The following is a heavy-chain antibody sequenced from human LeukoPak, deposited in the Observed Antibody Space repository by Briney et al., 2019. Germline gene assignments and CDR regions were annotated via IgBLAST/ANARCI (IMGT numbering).Heavy chain of an antibody. D-gene: IGHD2-15*01. CDR1: GGSFSGYY. J-gene: IGHJ5*02. CDR3: ARRPAATRTTWFDP. V-gene: IGHV4-34*01. Sequence: PSETLSLTCAVYGGSFSGYYWSWIRQPPGKGLEWIGEINHSGSTNYNPSLKSRVTISVETSKNQFSLKLSSVTAADTAVYYCARRPAATRTTWFDPWGQGTLVTVSS. CDR2: INHSGST.